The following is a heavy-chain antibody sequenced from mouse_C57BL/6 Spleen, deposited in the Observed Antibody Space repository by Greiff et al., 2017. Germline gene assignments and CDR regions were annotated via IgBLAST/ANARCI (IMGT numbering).Heavy chain of an antibody. Sequence: EVKLVESEGGLVQPGSSMKLSCTASGFTFRDYYMAWVRQVPGKGLEWVANFNYDGSSTYYLDSLKSRFIISRDNAKNILYLQMSSLKSEDTATYDCARERDFDYWGQGTTLTVSS. CDR2: FNYDGSST. V-gene: IGHV5-16*01. CDR1: GFTFRDYY. J-gene: IGHJ2*01. CDR3: ARERDFDY.